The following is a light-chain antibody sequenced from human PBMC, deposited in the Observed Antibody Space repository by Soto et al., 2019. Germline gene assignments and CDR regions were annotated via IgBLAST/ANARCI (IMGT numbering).Light chain of an antibody. Sequence: IVLTQSPDTLSLSPGESATLSCRASQSVSSSYSACHQQPPRPPPRLLIYGASSSATGLPDRFSGSASGTDFPLTISRLEPEDFAVHYCQQYGSSSITFGQGTRLEIK. CDR1: QSVSSSY. J-gene: IGKJ5*01. CDR2: GAS. V-gene: IGKV3-20*01. CDR3: QQYGSSSIT.